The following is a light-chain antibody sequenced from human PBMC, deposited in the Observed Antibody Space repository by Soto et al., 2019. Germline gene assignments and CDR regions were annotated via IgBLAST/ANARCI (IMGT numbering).Light chain of an antibody. CDR1: SGSVSTSYY. J-gene: IGLJ3*02. CDR3: VLYMGSGIWV. V-gene: IGLV8-61*01. Sequence: QTVVTQEPSFSVSPGRTVTLTCGLSSGSVSTSYYPSWYQQTPGQAPRTLIYSTNTRSPGVPVRFSGSILGNKAALTITGAQADDESDYYCVLYMGSGIWVFGGGTKLTVL. CDR2: STN.